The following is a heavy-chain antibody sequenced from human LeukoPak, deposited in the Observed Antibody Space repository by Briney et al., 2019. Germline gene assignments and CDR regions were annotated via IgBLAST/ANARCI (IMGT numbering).Heavy chain of an antibody. J-gene: IGHJ4*02. CDR1: GGSISSYY. Sequence: SETLSLTCTVSGGSISSYYWSWIRQPPGNGLEWIGYIYYSGSTNYNPSLKSRVTISVDTSKNQFSLKLSSVTAADTAVYYCARLGWSYYDFWSGYYYQLWGQGTLVTVSS. CDR2: IYYSGST. D-gene: IGHD3-3*01. V-gene: IGHV4-59*08. CDR3: ARLGWSYYDFWSGYYYQL.